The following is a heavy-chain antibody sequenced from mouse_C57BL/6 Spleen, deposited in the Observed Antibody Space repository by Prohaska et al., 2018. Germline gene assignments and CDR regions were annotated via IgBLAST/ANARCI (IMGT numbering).Heavy chain of an antibody. V-gene: IGHV1-54*01. CDR1: GYAFTNYL. J-gene: IGHJ1*03. CDR2: INPGSGGT. CDR3: ARRVYYGSSRAFDV. Sequence: QVQLQQSGAELVRPGTSVKVSCKASGYAFTNYLIEWVKQRPGQGLEWIGVINPGSGGTNYNEKFKGKATLTADKSSSTAYMQLSSLTSEDSAVYFCARRVYYGSSRAFDVWGTGTTVTVSS. D-gene: IGHD1-1*01.